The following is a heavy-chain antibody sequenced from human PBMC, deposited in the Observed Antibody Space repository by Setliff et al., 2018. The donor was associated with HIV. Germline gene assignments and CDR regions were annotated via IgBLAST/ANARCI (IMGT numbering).Heavy chain of an antibody. Sequence: PSETLSLTCAVSGYSISSGHYWGWIRQPPGKGLEWIGSIYHSGSTYYNPSLKSRVAISVDTSKSQFSLKLSSVTAADTAVYYCAIGRSIAAAWWGRGTLVTVSS. J-gene: IGHJ4*02. CDR3: AIGRSIAAAW. V-gene: IGHV4-38-2*01. D-gene: IGHD6-13*01. CDR1: GYSISSGHY. CDR2: IYHSGST.